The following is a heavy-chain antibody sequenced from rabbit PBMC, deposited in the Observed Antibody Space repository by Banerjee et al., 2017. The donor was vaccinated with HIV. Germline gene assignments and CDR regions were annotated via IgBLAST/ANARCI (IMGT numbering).Heavy chain of an antibody. Sequence: QSLEESGGDLVKPGASLTLTCTASGFSFSSSYWICWVRQAPGKGLEWIACIYAGSSDNTYYASWAKGRFTISKTSSTTVTLQMTSLTAADTATYFCARAYLGSSNYYGAFTLWGPGTLVTVS. J-gene: IGHJ4*01. CDR3: ARAYLGSSNYYGAFTL. CDR2: IYAGSSDNT. CDR1: GFSFSSSYW. V-gene: IGHV1S40*01. D-gene: IGHD8-1*01.